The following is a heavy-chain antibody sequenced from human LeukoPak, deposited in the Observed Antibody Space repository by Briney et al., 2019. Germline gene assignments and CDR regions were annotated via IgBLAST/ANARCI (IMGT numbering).Heavy chain of an antibody. CDR1: GFAFNSYD. J-gene: IGHJ4*02. D-gene: IGHD6-19*01. Sequence: GGSLRLSCAASGFAFNSYDMTWVRRAPGKGLEWVSTMSASDAGTYYADSVKGRFTISRDNSKNTLYLQMNSLRAEDTAVYYCAKGSAVADIYFDYWGQGTLVTVSS. CDR2: MSASDAGT. V-gene: IGHV3-23*01. CDR3: AKGSAVADIYFDY.